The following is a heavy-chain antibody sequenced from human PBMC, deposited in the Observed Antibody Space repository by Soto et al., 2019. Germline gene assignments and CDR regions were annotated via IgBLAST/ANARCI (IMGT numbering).Heavy chain of an antibody. CDR2: VSGSGGST. Sequence: GGSLRLSCAASGFRFSSYAVSWVRQAPGKGLEWVSGVSGSGGSTYHADSVKGRFTISRDNSKNTVDLQMNSLRAEDTAVYYCARMATNYYYYYMDVWGKGTTVTVSS. CDR1: GFRFSSYA. J-gene: IGHJ6*03. V-gene: IGHV3-23*01. D-gene: IGHD2-8*01. CDR3: ARMATNYYYYYMDV.